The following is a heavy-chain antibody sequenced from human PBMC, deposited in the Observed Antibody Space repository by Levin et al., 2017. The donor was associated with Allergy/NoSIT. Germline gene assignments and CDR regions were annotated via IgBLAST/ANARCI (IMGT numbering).Heavy chain of an antibody. Sequence: SLKISCTASGFSFDDYAMHWVRQAPGKGLEWVSGISWDSVNIGYADPVKGRFTISRDNGKKSLYLEMNSLRTEDTALYFCAKGKFEDSSLYYFNFWGQGTLVTVSS. D-gene: IGHD3-10*01. J-gene: IGHJ4*02. CDR3: AKGKFEDSSLYYFNF. CDR1: GFSFDDYA. V-gene: IGHV3-9*01. CDR2: ISWDSVNI.